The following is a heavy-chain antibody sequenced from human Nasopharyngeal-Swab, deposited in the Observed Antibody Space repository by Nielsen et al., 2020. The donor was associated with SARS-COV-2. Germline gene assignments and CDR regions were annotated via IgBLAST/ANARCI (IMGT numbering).Heavy chain of an antibody. V-gene: IGHV3-33*01. CDR3: ARDWGGDYYGSGSYYPEDY. CDR2: IWYDGSNK. CDR1: GFTFSSYG. J-gene: IGHJ4*02. Sequence: LSLTCAASGFTFSSYGMHWVRQAPGKGLEWVAVIWYDGSNKYYADSVKGRFTISRDNSKNTLYLQMNSLRAEDTAVYYCARDWGGDYYGSGSYYPEDYWGQGTLATVSS. D-gene: IGHD3-10*01.